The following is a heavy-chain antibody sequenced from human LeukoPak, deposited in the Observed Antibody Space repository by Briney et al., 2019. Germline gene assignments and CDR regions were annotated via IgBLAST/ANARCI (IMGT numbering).Heavy chain of an antibody. J-gene: IGHJ3*02. CDR2: IYPGDSDT. D-gene: IGHD6-6*01. V-gene: IGHV5-51*01. Sequence: GESLKISCKGSGYSFTSYWIGWVRQMPGKGLEWMGIIYPGDSDTRYSPSFQGQVTISADKSISTAYLQWSSLKASDTAMYYCARRYSSSSRAPDAFDIWGQGTMVTVSS. CDR3: ARRYSSSSRAPDAFDI. CDR1: GYSFTSYW.